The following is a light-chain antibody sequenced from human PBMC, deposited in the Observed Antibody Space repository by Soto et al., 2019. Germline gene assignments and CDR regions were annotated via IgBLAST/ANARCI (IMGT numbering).Light chain of an antibody. CDR2: KAS. CDR3: QLSFT. J-gene: IGKJ3*01. CDR1: QSISSW. Sequence: DIQMTQSPSTLSASVGDRVTITCRASQSISSWLAWYQQKPGKAPKLLIYKASTLESGVASRFSGSGSGTEFTLPIRSLQPDDFATYYCQLSFTFGPGTKVDIK. V-gene: IGKV1-5*03.